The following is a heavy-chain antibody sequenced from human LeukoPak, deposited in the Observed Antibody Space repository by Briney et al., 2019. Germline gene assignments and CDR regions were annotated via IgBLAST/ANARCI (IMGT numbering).Heavy chain of an antibody. CDR1: VFTLSRNY. CDR2: LNTDGRDR. V-gene: IGHV3-74*03. D-gene: IGHD3-10*01. Sequence: GGSLRLSCAASVFTLSRNYMHWVPEAPGRGLVWVSRLNTDGRDRTHANFVKGRFTISRDNAKNTLYLEMNSLRAEDTAVYYCARALRSPGDSGLDYWGQGALVTVSS. J-gene: IGHJ4*02. CDR3: ARALRSPGDSGLDY.